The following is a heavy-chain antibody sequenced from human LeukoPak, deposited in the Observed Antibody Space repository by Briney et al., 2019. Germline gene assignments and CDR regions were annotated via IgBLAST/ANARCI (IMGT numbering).Heavy chain of an antibody. J-gene: IGHJ4*02. Sequence: GGSLRLSCAASGFPVSSNYITWVRQAPGKGLEWVSSISSSSSYIYYADSVKGRFTISRDNAKNSLYLQMNSLSAEDTAVYYCAREFSAGGAYFDYWGQGTLVTVSS. CDR3: AREFSAGGAYFDY. V-gene: IGHV3-21*01. D-gene: IGHD1-26*01. CDR2: ISSSSSYI. CDR1: GFPVSSNY.